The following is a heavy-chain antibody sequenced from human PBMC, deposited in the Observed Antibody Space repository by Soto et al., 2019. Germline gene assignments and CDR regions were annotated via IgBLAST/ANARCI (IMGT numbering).Heavy chain of an antibody. CDR2: IFPRDSDT. CDR1: GYTFSNHW. V-gene: IGHV5-51*01. J-gene: IGHJ6*02. Sequence: PGESLKISCQGSGYTFSNHWINWVGLVPGKGLEWMGIIFPRDSDTRYSPSLQGQVIISVDKSTNTAYLQWTRLTASDTAIYYCAKSIEGGPMDVWGQGTTVTVS. D-gene: IGHD1-26*01. CDR3: AKSIEGGPMDV.